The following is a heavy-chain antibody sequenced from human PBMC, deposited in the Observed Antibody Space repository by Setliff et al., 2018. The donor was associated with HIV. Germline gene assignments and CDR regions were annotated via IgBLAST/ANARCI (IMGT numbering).Heavy chain of an antibody. V-gene: IGHV4-59*11. CDR2: IDYSGST. Sequence: SETLSLTCTVSGGSISSHYWTWIRQPPGRGLEWIGYIDYSGSTNQNPSLKSRVTMSVDTSKNQFSLRLGSVTAADAATYYCARAFLFDTSGYRSYYHYMDVWGKGTTVTVSS. D-gene: IGHD3-22*01. CDR1: GGSISSHY. J-gene: IGHJ6*03. CDR3: ARAFLFDTSGYRSYYHYMDV.